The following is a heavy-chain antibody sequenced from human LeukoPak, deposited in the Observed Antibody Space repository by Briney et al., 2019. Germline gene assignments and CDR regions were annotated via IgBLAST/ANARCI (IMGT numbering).Heavy chain of an antibody. CDR3: SRGLDSRKLGY. CDR2: LHPSGNL. V-gene: IGHV4-31*03. Sequence: PSQTLSLTCTVSGASFSSGDQYWNWIRQSPGKGLEWIGSLHPSGNLYNNTSLESRVTMSVDTSKNQFSLNLNSVTAADTAVYFCSRGLDSRKLGYWGQGTLVTVSS. J-gene: IGHJ4*02. CDR1: GASFSSGDQY. D-gene: IGHD3-22*01.